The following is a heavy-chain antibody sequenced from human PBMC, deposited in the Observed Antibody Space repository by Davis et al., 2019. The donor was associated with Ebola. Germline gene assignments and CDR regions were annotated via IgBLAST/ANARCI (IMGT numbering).Heavy chain of an antibody. D-gene: IGHD3-3*01. J-gene: IGHJ6*02. CDR1: GFTFSSYW. V-gene: IGHV3-74*01. CDR2: INSDGSST. Sequence: GESLKISCAASGFTFSSYWMHWVRQAPGKGLVWVSRINSDGSSTSYADSVKGRFTISRDNAKNTLYLQMNSLRAEDTAVYYCARGWDTIFGVSYGMDVWGQGTTVTVSS. CDR3: ARGWDTIFGVSYGMDV.